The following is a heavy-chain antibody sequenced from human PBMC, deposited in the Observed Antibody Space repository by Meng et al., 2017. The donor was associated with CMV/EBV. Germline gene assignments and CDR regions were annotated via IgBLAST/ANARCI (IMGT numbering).Heavy chain of an antibody. CDR2: IYYSGST. CDR1: GGSISSYY. J-gene: IGHJ4*02. CDR3: ARGRGQWLPHYFDY. D-gene: IGHD6-19*01. Sequence: SETLSLTCTVSGGSISSYYWSWIRQPPGKGLEWIGYIYYSGSTHYNPSLKSRVTISVDTSKNQFSLKLSSVTAADTAVYYCARGRGQWLPHYFDYWGQGTLVTVSS. V-gene: IGHV4-59*01.